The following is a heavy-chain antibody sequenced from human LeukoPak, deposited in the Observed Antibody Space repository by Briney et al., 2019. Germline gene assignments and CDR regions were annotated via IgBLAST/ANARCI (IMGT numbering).Heavy chain of an antibody. Sequence: PSETLSLTCTISGGSISSYYWSWIQQPAGKGLEWIGRIYTSGSTNYNPSLKSRVTMSVDTSKNQFSLKLSSVTAADTAVYYCARETYYYDSSGRDFDYWGQGTLVTVSS. J-gene: IGHJ4*02. CDR1: GGSISSYY. V-gene: IGHV4-4*07. D-gene: IGHD3-22*01. CDR3: ARETYYYDSSGRDFDY. CDR2: IYTSGST.